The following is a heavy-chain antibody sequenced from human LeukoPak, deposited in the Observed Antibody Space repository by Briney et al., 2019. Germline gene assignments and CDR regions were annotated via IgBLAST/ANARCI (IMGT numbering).Heavy chain of an antibody. CDR1: GGSFSGYY. J-gene: IGHJ5*02. V-gene: IGHV4-34*01. D-gene: IGHD3-9*01. CDR2: INHSGST. CDR3: ARGGTYYDILTGYPANWFDP. Sequence: PSETLSLTCAVYGGSFSGYYWSWIRQPPGKGREWIGEINHSGSTNYNPSLKSRVTISVDTSKNQFSLKLSSVTAADTAVYYCARGGTYYDILTGYPANWFDPWGQGTLVTVSS.